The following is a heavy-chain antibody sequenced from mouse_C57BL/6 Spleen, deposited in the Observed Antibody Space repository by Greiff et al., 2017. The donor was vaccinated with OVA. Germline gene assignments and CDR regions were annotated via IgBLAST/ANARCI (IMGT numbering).Heavy chain of an antibody. J-gene: IGHJ3*01. V-gene: IGHV1-15*01. D-gene: IGHD4-1*01. CDR3: TRDLGGFAY. CDR1: GYTFTDYE. Sequence: VKLMESGAELVRPGASVTLSCKASGYTFTDYEMHWVKQTPVHGLEWIGAIDPETGGTAYNQKFKGKAILTADKSSSTAYMELRSLTSEDSAVYYCTRDLGGFAYWGQGTLVTVSA. CDR2: IDPETGGT.